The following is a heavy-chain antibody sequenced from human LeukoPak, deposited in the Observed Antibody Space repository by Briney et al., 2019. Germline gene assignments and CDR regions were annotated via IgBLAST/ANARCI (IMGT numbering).Heavy chain of an antibody. V-gene: IGHV4-31*03. Sequence: PSQTLSLTCTVSGGSISSGGYCWTWIRQHPGKGLEWIGYIYYTGSTFFNPSLKSRVIISVDTSKNQFSLKLSSVTAADTAVYYCARSDQRWLYSDYWGQGTLVTVSS. CDR3: ARSDQRWLYSDY. D-gene: IGHD5-24*01. CDR2: IYYTGST. J-gene: IGHJ4*02. CDR1: GGSISSGGYC.